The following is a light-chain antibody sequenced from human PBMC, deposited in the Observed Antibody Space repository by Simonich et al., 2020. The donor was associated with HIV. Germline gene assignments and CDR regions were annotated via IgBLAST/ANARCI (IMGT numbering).Light chain of an antibody. Sequence: QSALTQPASVSGSPGQSITISCTGTSSDVGGYNYVSWYQQHPGKAPKIMIYDVMNRPSGVSNRFSGSKSGNTASLTISGLQAEDEADYYCSSYTSSSTLVFGGGTKLTVL. CDR2: DVM. V-gene: IGLV2-14*03. CDR1: SSDVGGYNY. CDR3: SSYTSSSTLV. J-gene: IGLJ2*01.